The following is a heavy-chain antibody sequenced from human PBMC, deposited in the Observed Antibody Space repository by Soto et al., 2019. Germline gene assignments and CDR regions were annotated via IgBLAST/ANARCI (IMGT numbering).Heavy chain of an antibody. J-gene: IGHJ3*01. CDR3: AKVPLVLSNAFDL. V-gene: IGHV3-23*01. D-gene: IGHD2-8*02. Sequence: PGGSLRLSCTASGFNFNSYAMIWVRQAPGKGLEWVSGISGYGDTTYYSASVKGRFTISRDNSQKMLFLQMNSLRAEDTAMYYCAKVPLVLSNAFDLWGQGTKVT. CDR1: GFNFNSYA. CDR2: ISGYGDTT.